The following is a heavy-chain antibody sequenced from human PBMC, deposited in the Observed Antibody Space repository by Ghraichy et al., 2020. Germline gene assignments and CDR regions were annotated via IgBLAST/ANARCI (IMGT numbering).Heavy chain of an antibody. J-gene: IGHJ4*02. Sequence: GGSLRLSCAASGFTFTNAWMSWVRQAPGKGLEWVGRIKSKTDGGTTDYTAPVKGRFTISRDDSKNTLFLQMNSLETEDTAVYYCATDADAMTSPIKYWGQGALVTVSS. CDR3: ATDADAMTSPIKY. CDR1: GFTFTNAW. V-gene: IGHV3-15*01. D-gene: IGHD2-2*01. CDR2: IKSKTDGGTT.